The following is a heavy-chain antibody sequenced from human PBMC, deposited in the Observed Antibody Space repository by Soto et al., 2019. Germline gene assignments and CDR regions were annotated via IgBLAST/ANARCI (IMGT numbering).Heavy chain of an antibody. D-gene: IGHD3-22*01. CDR2: IYYSGST. CDR3: ARERSAYYYDSSGYWAFDI. V-gene: IGHV4-30-4*01. Sequence: NPSETLSLTCTVSGGSINSGDYYWSWIRQPPGKGLEWIAYIYYSGSTYYNPSLKSRAIISVDTSKNQVSLKLSSVTAADTAVYYCARERSAYYYDSSGYWAFDIWGQGTMVTVSS. J-gene: IGHJ3*02. CDR1: GGSINSGDYY.